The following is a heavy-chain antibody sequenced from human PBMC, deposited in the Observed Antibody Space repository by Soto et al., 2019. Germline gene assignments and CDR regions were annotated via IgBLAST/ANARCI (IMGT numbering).Heavy chain of an antibody. CDR2: ISSSSSYI. CDR1: GFTFSSYS. D-gene: IGHD4-17*01. Sequence: TGGSLRLSCAASGFTFSSYSMNWVRQAPGKGLEWVSSISSSSSYIYYADSVKGRFTISRDNAKNSLYLQMNSLRAEDTAVYYCARVTNYGDFLDPPNWYFDLWGRGTLVTVSS. CDR3: ARVTNYGDFLDPPNWYFDL. V-gene: IGHV3-21*01. J-gene: IGHJ2*01.